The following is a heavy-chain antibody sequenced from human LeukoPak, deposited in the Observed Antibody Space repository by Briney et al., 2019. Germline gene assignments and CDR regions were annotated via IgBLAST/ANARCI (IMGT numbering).Heavy chain of an antibody. V-gene: IGHV1-18*04. D-gene: IGHD3-10*01. CDR3: ARDGDYYGSGTVSDY. CDR2: ISAYNGNT. J-gene: IGHJ4*02. CDR1: GYTFTSYG. Sequence: ASVKVSCKASGYTFTSYGISCVRQAPGQGLEWMGWISAYNGNTNYAQKLQGRVTMTTDTSTSTAYMELRSLRSDDTAVYYCARDGDYYGSGTVSDYWGQGTLVTVSS.